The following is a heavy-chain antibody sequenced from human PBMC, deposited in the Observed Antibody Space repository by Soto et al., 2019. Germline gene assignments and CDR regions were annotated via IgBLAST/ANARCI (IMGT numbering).Heavy chain of an antibody. J-gene: IGHJ4*02. D-gene: IGHD6-13*01. CDR2: IYHSGST. CDR1: GGSISSGGYS. V-gene: IGHV4-30-2*01. CDR3: AYSSTPFDY. Sequence: TSETLSLTCAVSGGSISSGGYSWSWIRQPPGKGLEWIGYIYHSGSTYYNPSLKSRVTISVDRSKNQSSLKLSSVTAADTAVYYCAYSSTPFDYWGQGTLVTVSS.